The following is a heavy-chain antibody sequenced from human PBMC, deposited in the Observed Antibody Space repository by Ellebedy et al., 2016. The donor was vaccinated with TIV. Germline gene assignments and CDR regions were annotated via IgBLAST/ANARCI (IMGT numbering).Heavy chain of an antibody. Sequence: GGSLRLSCEGSGYSFTSFWIGWVRQMPGKGLEWMGIIYPGDSDTRYSPSFQGQATISADKSISTAYLRWSSLKASDTAMYYCARGIVVATTTNAFDIWGQGTMVTVSS. CDR3: ARGIVVATTTNAFDI. CDR2: IYPGDSDT. CDR1: GYSFTSFW. D-gene: IGHD5-12*01. V-gene: IGHV5-51*01. J-gene: IGHJ3*02.